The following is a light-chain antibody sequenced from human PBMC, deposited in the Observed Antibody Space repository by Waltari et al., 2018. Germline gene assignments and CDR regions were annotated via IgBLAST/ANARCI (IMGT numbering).Light chain of an antibody. CDR3: QQYDDLPLT. CDR2: DAS. Sequence: DMQMTRSPSALYASVGDRVTITCQASQDISNYLNWYQQKPGKAPKLLISDASNLETGVPSRFSGGGSGTDFTFSISSLQPEDIATYYCQQYDDLPLTFGGGTKVEIK. CDR1: QDISNY. J-gene: IGKJ4*01. V-gene: IGKV1-33*01.